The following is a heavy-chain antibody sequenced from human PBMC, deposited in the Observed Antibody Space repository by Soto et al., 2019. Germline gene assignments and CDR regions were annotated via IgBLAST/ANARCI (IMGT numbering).Heavy chain of an antibody. CDR3: ARGGVSTRTFDY. D-gene: IGHD3-3*01. CDR2: IYPSDSDT. Sequence: GESLKISCNGSGYNFADYWIAWVRQMPGKGLELMGIIYPSDSDTRYMPSFQGQVTISADKSISSAYLQWSSLRASDTAMYYCARGGVSTRTFDYWGQGTPVTVSS. J-gene: IGHJ4*02. CDR1: GYNFADYW. V-gene: IGHV5-51*01.